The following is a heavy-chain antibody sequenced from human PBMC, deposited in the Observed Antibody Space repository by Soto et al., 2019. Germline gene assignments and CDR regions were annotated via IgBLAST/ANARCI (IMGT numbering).Heavy chain of an antibody. Sequence: QVQLVQSGAEVKKPGSSVKVSCKASGGTFSSYTISWVRQAPGQGLEWMGRIIPILGIANYAQKFQGRVTITADKSTSTAYMELSSLRSEDTAVYYCARGLESLYYFDYWGQGTLVTVSS. CDR2: IIPILGIA. CDR3: ARGLESLYYFDY. CDR1: GGTFSSYT. V-gene: IGHV1-69*02. J-gene: IGHJ4*02.